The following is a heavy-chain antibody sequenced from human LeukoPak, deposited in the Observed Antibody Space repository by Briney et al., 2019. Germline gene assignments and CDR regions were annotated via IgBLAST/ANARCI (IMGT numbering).Heavy chain of an antibody. CDR2: INWNGGST. CDR1: GFTFYDYG. CDR3: ARVMYYDFWSGSPDY. J-gene: IGHJ4*02. Sequence: PGGSLRLSCAASGFTFYDYGMSWVRQAPGKGLEWVSGINWNGGSTGYADSVKGRFTISRDNAKNSLYLQMNSLRAEDTALYYCARVMYYDFWSGSPDYWGQGTLVTVSS. D-gene: IGHD3-3*01. V-gene: IGHV3-20*04.